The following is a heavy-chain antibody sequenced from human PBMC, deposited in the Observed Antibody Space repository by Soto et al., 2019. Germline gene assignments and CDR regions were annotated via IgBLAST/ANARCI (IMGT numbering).Heavy chain of an antibody. CDR3: ARGVDIVATVWFDP. Sequence: QVQLVQSGAEVKKPGASVKVSCKASGYTFTSYDINWVRQATGQGLEWMGWTNPNSGNTGYAQKFQGRVTMTRNTSISTAYMELSSLRSEDTAVYYCARGVDIVATVWFDPWGQGTLVTVSS. J-gene: IGHJ5*02. V-gene: IGHV1-8*01. CDR1: GYTFTSYD. CDR2: TNPNSGNT. D-gene: IGHD5-12*01.